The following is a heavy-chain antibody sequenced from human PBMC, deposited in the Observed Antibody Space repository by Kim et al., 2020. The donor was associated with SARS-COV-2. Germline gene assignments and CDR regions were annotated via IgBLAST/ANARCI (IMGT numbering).Heavy chain of an antibody. CDR3: AKDQVGTAVTTFDQ. D-gene: IGHD4-17*01. V-gene: IGHV3-23*01. Sequence: GGSLRLSCAASGFTFSTYAMSWVRQAPRKGPEWVSAIVNSGDTAYYADSVKGRFTISRDNSKKTLYLQMNSLSAEDTAVYYCAKDQVGTAVTTFDQWGQGTLVTVSS. CDR1: GFTFSTYA. J-gene: IGHJ4*02. CDR2: IVNSGDTA.